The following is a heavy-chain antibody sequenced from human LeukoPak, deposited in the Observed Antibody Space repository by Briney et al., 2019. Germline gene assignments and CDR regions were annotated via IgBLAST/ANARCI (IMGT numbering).Heavy chain of an antibody. D-gene: IGHD6-6*01. CDR2: INHSGST. Sequence: SETLSLTCAVYGGSFSGYYWSWIRQPPGKGLEWIGEINHSGSTSYNPSLKSRVTISVDTSKNQFSLKLSSVTAADTAVYYCARVSSIAAREYWGQGTLVTVSS. V-gene: IGHV4-34*01. J-gene: IGHJ4*02. CDR3: ARVSSIAAREY. CDR1: GGSFSGYY.